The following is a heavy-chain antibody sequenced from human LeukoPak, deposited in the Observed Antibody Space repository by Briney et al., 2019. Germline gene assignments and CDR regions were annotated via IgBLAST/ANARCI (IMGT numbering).Heavy chain of an antibody. CDR2: IKQDGSEI. D-gene: IGHD4-17*01. Sequence: GGSLRLSCAASGFTFSSYWMSWVRQVPGKGLEWLANIKQDGSEIHHVDSVRGRFTISRDNSKNSLYLQMNSLRVEDTAVYYCARELSVTTALDYWGQGTLVSVSS. V-gene: IGHV3-7*01. CDR1: GFTFSSYW. CDR3: ARELSVTTALDY. J-gene: IGHJ4*02.